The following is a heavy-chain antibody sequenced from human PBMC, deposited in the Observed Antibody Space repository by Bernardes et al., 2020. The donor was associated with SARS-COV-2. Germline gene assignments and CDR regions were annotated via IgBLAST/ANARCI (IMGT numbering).Heavy chain of an antibody. CDR2: IYYSGST. CDR1: GGPISSYY. J-gene: IGHJ5*01. Sequence: SETLSLTCTVSGGPISSYYWSWIRQPPGKGLEWIGYIYYSGSTNYNPSLKSRVTISVDTSKNQFSLNLSSVTAADTAVYYCARQRADYDFWSGYYRRGNWFDPWGQGTTVTVSS. D-gene: IGHD3-3*01. V-gene: IGHV4-59*08. CDR3: ARQRADYDFWSGYYRRGNWFDP.